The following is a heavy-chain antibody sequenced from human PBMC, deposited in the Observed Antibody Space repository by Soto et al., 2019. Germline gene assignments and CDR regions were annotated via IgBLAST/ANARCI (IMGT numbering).Heavy chain of an antibody. J-gene: IGHJ4*02. V-gene: IGHV1-8*01. Sequence: QVQLVQSGAEVKKPGASVKVSCKASGYTFTSYDINWVRQATGQGLEWMGWMNPNSGNPGYAQKFQGRVTMTRNTAISTAYMELRSVRSEDTAVYYCARGPYYDFWSGYSGALGYWGQGTLVTVSS. CDR3: ARGPYYDFWSGYSGALGY. CDR1: GYTFTSYD. CDR2: MNPNSGNP. D-gene: IGHD3-3*01.